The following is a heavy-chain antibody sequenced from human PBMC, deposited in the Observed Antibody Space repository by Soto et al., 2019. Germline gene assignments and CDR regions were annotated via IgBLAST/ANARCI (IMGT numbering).Heavy chain of an antibody. D-gene: IGHD2-2*01. CDR1: GFTFSSYA. CDR2: ISGSGGST. V-gene: IGHV3-23*01. Sequence: EVQLLESGGGLVQPGGSLRLSCAASGFTFSSYAMSWVRQAPGKGLEWVSAISGSGGSTYYADSVKGRFTISRDNSKNTLYLQMNSLRAEDTAVYYCSKDVTLDIEVGLADAFDIWGQGTMVTVSS. J-gene: IGHJ3*02. CDR3: SKDVTLDIEVGLADAFDI.